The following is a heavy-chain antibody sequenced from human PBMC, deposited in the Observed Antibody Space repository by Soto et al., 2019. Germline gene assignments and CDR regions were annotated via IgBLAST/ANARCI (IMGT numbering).Heavy chain of an antibody. CDR2: IIPIFGTA. Sequence: ASVKVSCKASGGTFSSYAISWVRQAPGQGLEWMGGIIPIFGTANYAQKFQGRVTITADESTSTAYMELSSLRSEDTAVYYCASIVGATRVEISDYWGQGTLVTVS. CDR3: ASIVGATRVEISDY. V-gene: IGHV1-69*13. D-gene: IGHD1-26*01. J-gene: IGHJ4*02. CDR1: GGTFSSYA.